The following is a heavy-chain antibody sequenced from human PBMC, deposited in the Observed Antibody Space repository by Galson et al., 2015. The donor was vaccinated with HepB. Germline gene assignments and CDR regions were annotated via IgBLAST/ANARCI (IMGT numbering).Heavy chain of an antibody. CDR3: ATVYMITFGGATNQNYFDY. Sequence: SVKVSCKVSGYTLTELSMHWVRQAPGKGLEWMGGFDPEDGETIYAQKFQGRVTMTEDTSTDTAYMELSSLRSEDTAVYYCATVYMITFGGATNQNYFDYWGQGTLVTVSS. CDR2: FDPEDGET. V-gene: IGHV1-24*01. J-gene: IGHJ4*02. CDR1: GYTLTELS. D-gene: IGHD3-16*01.